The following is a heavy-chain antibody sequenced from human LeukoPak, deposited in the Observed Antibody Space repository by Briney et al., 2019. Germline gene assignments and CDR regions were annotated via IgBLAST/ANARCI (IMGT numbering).Heavy chain of an antibody. V-gene: IGHV3-30-3*01. J-gene: IGHJ4*02. D-gene: IGHD3-10*01. Sequence: GGSLRLSCAASGFTFSNYAMTWVRQAPGKGLEWVAVISYDGSNKYYADSVKGRFTISRDNSKNTLYLQMNSLRAEDTAVYYCARDQFDLPRYYFDYWGQGTLVTVSS. CDR3: ARDQFDLPRYYFDY. CDR1: GFTFSNYA. CDR2: ISYDGSNK.